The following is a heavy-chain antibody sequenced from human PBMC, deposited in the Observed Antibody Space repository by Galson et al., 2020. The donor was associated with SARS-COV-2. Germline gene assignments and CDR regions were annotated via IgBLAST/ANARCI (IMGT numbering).Heavy chain of an antibody. Sequence: QLGESLKISCAASGFTFSSYGMHWVRQAPGKGLEWVAVIWYDGSNKYYADSVTGRFTISRDNSKNTLYLQMNSLRAEDTAVYYCAKDRFGPGYYYMDVWGKGTTVTVSS. V-gene: IGHV3-33*06. J-gene: IGHJ6*03. CDR2: IWYDGSNK. CDR3: AKDRFGPGYYYMDV. CDR1: GFTFSSYG. D-gene: IGHD3-16*01.